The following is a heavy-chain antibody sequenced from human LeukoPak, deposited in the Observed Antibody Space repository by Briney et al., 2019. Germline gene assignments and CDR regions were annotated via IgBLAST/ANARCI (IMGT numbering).Heavy chain of an antibody. CDR2: ISYDGSNK. V-gene: IGHV3-30*04. Sequence: GGSLRLSCAASGFTFSGYAMHWVRQAPGKGLELVAVISYDGSNKYYADSVKGRFTISRDNSKNTLYLQMNSLRGEDTAVYYCARDRIAAASTDWFDPWGQGTLVTVSS. CDR3: ARDRIAAASTDWFDP. CDR1: GFTFSGYA. D-gene: IGHD6-13*01. J-gene: IGHJ5*02.